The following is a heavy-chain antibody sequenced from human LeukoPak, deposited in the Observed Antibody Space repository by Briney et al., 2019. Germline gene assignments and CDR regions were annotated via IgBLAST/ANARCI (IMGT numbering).Heavy chain of an antibody. Sequence: ASVKASCKVSGYSLLEVAMHWVRQAPGKGLEWVGSFDPEDGEDGETHYAQKLQGRVTMNEDASTDTAYMELNSLRSEDTAVYYCAMTDRYAGRPFDYWGQGTLVTDSS. D-gene: IGHD5-12*01. J-gene: IGHJ4*02. CDR2: FDPEDGEDGET. CDR1: GYSLLEVA. CDR3: AMTDRYAGRPFDY. V-gene: IGHV1-24*01.